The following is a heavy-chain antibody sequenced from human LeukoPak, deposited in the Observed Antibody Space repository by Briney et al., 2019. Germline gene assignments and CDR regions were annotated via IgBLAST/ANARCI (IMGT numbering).Heavy chain of an antibody. J-gene: IGHJ4*02. V-gene: IGHV3-23*01. CDR1: GFTFSSYA. CDR3: AKSEGGYSYCLDY. D-gene: IGHD5-18*01. CDR2: ISGSGGST. Sequence: GGSLRLSWAASGFTFSSYAMSWVRQAPEKGLEWVSAISGSGGSTYYADSVKGRFTISRDNSKNTLYLQMNGLRAEDTAVYYCAKSEGGYSYCLDYWGQGTLVTVSS.